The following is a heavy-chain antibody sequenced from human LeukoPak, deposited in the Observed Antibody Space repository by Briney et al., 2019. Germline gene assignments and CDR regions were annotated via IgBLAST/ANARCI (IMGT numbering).Heavy chain of an antibody. CDR1: GFTFSSYS. D-gene: IGHD2-15*01. V-gene: IGHV3-21*01. J-gene: IGHJ4*02. CDR2: ISSSSSYI. CDR3: ARGALVVVAATRNDY. Sequence: GGSLRLSCAASGFTFSSYSMNSVRQAPGTGLEWVSSISSSSSYIYYADSVKGRFTISRDNAKNSLYLQMNSLRAEDTAVYYCARGALVVVAATRNDYWGQGTLVTVSS.